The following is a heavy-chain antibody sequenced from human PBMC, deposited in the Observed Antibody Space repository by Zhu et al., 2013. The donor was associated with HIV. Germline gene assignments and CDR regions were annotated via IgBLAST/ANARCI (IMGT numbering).Heavy chain of an antibody. V-gene: IGHV1-2*02. CDR1: GYTFTGYY. Sequence: QVQLVQSGAEVKKPGASVKVSCKASGYTFTGYYMHWVRQAPGQGLEWMGWINPNSGGANYAQKFQDRVTMTRDTSIRTAYMELSRLTSDDTAVYYCARGLGFGSYSSADTFQHWGQGTLVTVSS. D-gene: IGHD3-16*01. CDR3: ARGLGFGSYSSADTFQH. J-gene: IGHJ1*01. CDR2: INPNSGGA.